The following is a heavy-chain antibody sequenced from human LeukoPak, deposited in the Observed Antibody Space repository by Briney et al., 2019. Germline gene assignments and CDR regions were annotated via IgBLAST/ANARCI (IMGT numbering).Heavy chain of an antibody. CDR1: VSTFTSYG. J-gene: IGHJ4*02. CDR3: ARDGFSLTTEDY. V-gene: IGHV1-18*01. Sequence: GASVKLSCKASVSTFTSYGISWVRLAPGQGLEWMGWISAYNGNTNYEQKLQGRVTMTTDTSTSTAYMELRSLRSDDTAVYYCARDGFSLTTEDYWGQGTLVTVSS. CDR2: ISAYNGNT. D-gene: IGHD4-17*01.